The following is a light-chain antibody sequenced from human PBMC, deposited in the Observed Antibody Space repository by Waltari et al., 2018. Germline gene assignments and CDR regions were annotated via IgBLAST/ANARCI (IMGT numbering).Light chain of an antibody. CDR3: QQSDSLPLT. V-gene: IGKV1-39*01. Sequence: DIQMTQSPSALSASVGDRVTITGRASQTINKYLNWYQQKPGKAPKVLISVVSYLHTGVPSRFSGSGSGTDFTLTISSLQPEDFATYYCQQSDSLPLTFAGGTKVEIK. CDR1: QTINKY. CDR2: VVS. J-gene: IGKJ4*01.